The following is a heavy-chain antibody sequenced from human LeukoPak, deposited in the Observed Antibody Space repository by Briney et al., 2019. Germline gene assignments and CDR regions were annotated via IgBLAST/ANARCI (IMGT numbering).Heavy chain of an antibody. CDR1: GYTFTSYY. J-gene: IGHJ3*02. D-gene: IGHD3-3*01. V-gene: IGHV1-46*01. CDR2: INPSGGST. CDR3: AREKGFRGITIFGVAKGAFDI. Sequence: ASVKVSCKASGYTFTSYYMHWVRQAPGQGLEWMGIINPSGGSTSYAQKFQGRVTMTRDTSTSTVYMELSGLRSEDTAVYYCAREKGFRGITIFGVAKGAFDIWGQGTMVTVSS.